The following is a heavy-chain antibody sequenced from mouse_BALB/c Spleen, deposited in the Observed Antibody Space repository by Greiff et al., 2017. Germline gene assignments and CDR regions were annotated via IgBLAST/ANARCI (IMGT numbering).Heavy chain of an antibody. V-gene: IGHV3-6*02. Sequence: VQLKQSGPGLVKPSQSLSLTCSVTGYSITSGYYWNWIRQFPGNKLEWMGYISYDGSNNYNPSLKNRISITRDTSKNQFFLKLNSVTTEDTATYYCARGGDGYSAWFAYWGQGTLVTVSA. D-gene: IGHD2-3*01. CDR1: GYSITSGYY. CDR3: ARGGDGYSAWFAY. J-gene: IGHJ3*01. CDR2: ISYDGSN.